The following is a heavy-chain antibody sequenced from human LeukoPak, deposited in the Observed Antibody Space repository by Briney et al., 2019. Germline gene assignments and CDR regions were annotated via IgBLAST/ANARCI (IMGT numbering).Heavy chain of an antibody. Sequence: GGSLRLSCAASGFTFAGHAMSWVRQAPGKGLEWVSLISGSGGSTYYADSVKGRFTISRDNSKNTLYLQMNSLRAEDTAVYYCAKAKQLVLYSYFDYWGQGTLVTVSS. J-gene: IGHJ4*02. V-gene: IGHV3-23*01. CDR3: AKAKQLVLYSYFDY. CDR2: ISGSGGST. D-gene: IGHD6-13*01. CDR1: GFTFAGHA.